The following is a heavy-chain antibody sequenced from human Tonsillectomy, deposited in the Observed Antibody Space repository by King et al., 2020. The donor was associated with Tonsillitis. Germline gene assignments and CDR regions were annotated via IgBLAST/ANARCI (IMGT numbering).Heavy chain of an antibody. J-gene: IGHJ4*02. CDR1: GDSISSTSYY. CDR3: ARGTFIAVPDSFDY. D-gene: IGHD6-19*01. Sequence: QLQESGPGLVKPSEPLSLTCTVSGDSISSTSYYWGWIRQPPGKGLEWIGSIHYSGSTCYNPSLKSRVTISVVTSKNHFSLKLSSVTAADTAVYYCARGTFIAVPDSFDYWGQGTLVTVSS. CDR2: IHYSGST. V-gene: IGHV4-39*02.